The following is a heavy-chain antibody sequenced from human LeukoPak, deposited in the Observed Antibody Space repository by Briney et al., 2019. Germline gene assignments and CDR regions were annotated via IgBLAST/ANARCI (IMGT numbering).Heavy chain of an antibody. CDR1: GGSISSTSYY. V-gene: IGHV4-39*01. D-gene: IGHD5/OR15-5a*01. J-gene: IGHJ4*02. CDR3: ARLYESRLVDY. CDR2: TYYSGST. Sequence: SETLSLTCTVSGGSISSTSYYWGWIRQPPGKGLEWIGSTYYSGSTYYSPSLKSRVTISVDTSKNQFSLKLSSVTAADTAMYFCARLYESRLVDYWGQGTLVTVSS.